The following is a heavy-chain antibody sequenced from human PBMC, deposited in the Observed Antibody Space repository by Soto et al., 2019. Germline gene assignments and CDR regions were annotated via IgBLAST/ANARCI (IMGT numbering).Heavy chain of an antibody. J-gene: IGHJ6*02. D-gene: IGHD6-25*01. V-gene: IGHV4-38-2*01. CDR1: GYSISSGHS. CDR2: IFHTGST. CDR3: APLPRLDGMDV. Sequence: KPSETVSLTCAVSGYSISSGHSWGWIRQPPGKGLEWIGSIFHTGSTYYNPSLKSRVTLSVDTSTNQFSLKLSSVTAADTAVYFCAPLPRLDGMDVWGQGTTVTVSS.